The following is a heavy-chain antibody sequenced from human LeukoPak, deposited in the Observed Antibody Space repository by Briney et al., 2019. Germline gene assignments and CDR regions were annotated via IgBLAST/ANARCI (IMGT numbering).Heavy chain of an antibody. CDR3: ARGPTTVTRAFDY. Sequence: SETLSLTCTVSGGSISSSSYYWGWIRQPPGKGLEWIGSIYYSGSTYYNPALKSRVTISVHTPKSPFSLKLSSVTAADTAVYYCARGPTTVTRAFDYWGQGTLVTVSS. CDR1: GGSISSSSYY. V-gene: IGHV4-39*01. D-gene: IGHD4-17*01. CDR2: IYYSGST. J-gene: IGHJ4*02.